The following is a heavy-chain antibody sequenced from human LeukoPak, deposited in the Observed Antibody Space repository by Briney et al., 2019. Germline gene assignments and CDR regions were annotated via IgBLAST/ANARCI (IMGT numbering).Heavy chain of an antibody. CDR3: ARDPYCSSTSCYYYGMDV. V-gene: IGHV3-74*01. Sequence: PGGSLRLSCAASGFTFSGYWMHWVRQAPGKGLVWVSRINGDGSSISYADSVKGRFTISRDNSKNTLYLQMNSLRAEDTAVYYCARDPYCSSTSCYYYGMDVWGQGTTVTVSS. CDR2: INGDGSSI. CDR1: GFTFSGYW. D-gene: IGHD2-2*01. J-gene: IGHJ6*02.